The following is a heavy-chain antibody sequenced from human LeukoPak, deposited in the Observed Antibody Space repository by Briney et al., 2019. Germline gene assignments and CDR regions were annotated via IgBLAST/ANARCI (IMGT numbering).Heavy chain of an antibody. CDR2: MNPKSANT. J-gene: IGHJ4*02. Sequence: ASVKVSRKASGYTFTSYDTNWVRQAPGQGLEWMGWMNPKSANTGYAQKFQGRVTMTRNTSISTAYMEVTSLRSEDTAVYYCARGPPESSSSDYWGQGTLVTVSS. D-gene: IGHD6-13*01. CDR1: GYTFTSYD. V-gene: IGHV1-8*01. CDR3: ARGPPESSSSDY.